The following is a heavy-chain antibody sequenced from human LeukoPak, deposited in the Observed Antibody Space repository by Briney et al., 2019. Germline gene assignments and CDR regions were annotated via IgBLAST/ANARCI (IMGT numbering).Heavy chain of an antibody. J-gene: IGHJ5*02. CDR2: INPNSGGT. Sequence: ASVKVSCKASGYTFTGYYMHWVRQAPGQGLEWMGWINPNSGGTNYAQKFQGRVTMTRDTSISTAYMELSRLRSDDTAVYYCASLFPQGYSYGYEWFDPWGQGTLVTVSS. CDR1: GYTFTGYY. V-gene: IGHV1-2*02. CDR3: ASLFPQGYSYGYEWFDP. D-gene: IGHD5-18*01.